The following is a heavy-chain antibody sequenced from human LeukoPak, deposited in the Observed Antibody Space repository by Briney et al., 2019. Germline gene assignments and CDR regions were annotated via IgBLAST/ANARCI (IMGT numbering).Heavy chain of an antibody. CDR2: ISGSGGST. V-gene: IGHV3-23*01. Sequence: GGSLRLSCAASGFTFSSYAMGWVRQAPGKGLEWVSVISGSGGSTYYADSVKGRFTISRDNSKNTLYLQMNSLRAEDTAIYYCAKSLGSVAGAFDIWSQGTMVTVSS. J-gene: IGHJ3*02. CDR1: GFTFSSYA. CDR3: AKSLGSVAGAFDI. D-gene: IGHD7-27*01.